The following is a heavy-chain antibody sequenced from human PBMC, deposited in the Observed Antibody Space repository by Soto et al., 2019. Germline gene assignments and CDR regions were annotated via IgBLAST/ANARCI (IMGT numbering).Heavy chain of an antibody. V-gene: IGHV3-23*01. CDR2: ISGSGGST. CDR3: AKQESGSYFDF. CDR1: GFTFSSYA. J-gene: IGHJ4*01. D-gene: IGHD1-26*01. Sequence: EVQLLESGGGLVQPGGSLRLSCAASGFTFSSYAMSWVRQAPGKGLEWVSAISGSGGSTYYADSVKGRFTISRDNSKNTVYLQMNSLRLEDTAVYSCAKQESGSYFDFWGHGTLVTVSS.